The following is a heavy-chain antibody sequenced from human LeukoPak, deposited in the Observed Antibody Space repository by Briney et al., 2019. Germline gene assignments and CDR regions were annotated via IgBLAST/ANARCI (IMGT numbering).Heavy chain of an antibody. D-gene: IGHD4-17*01. Sequence: GGSLRLSCAASGFTFSSYAMHWVRQAPGKGLEWVSVIYSGGSTYYADSVKGRFTISRDNSKNTLYLQMNSLRAEDTAVYYCAREGTYGDYVVWGQGTLVTVSS. CDR2: IYSGGST. J-gene: IGHJ4*02. CDR1: GFTFSSYA. V-gene: IGHV3-53*01. CDR3: AREGTYGDYVV.